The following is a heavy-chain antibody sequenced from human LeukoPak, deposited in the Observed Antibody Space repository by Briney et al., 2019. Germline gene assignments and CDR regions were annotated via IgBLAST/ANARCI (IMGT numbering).Heavy chain of an antibody. Sequence: PSETLSLTCTVSGGSISSSSYYWGWIRQPPGKGLEWIGEINHSGSANYNPSLKSRVTISVDTSRNQFSLKLSSVTAADTAVYYCARYRRYTYGALDYWGQGTLVTVSS. J-gene: IGHJ4*02. CDR2: INHSGSA. D-gene: IGHD5-18*01. CDR1: GGSISSSSYY. V-gene: IGHV4-39*07. CDR3: ARYRRYTYGALDY.